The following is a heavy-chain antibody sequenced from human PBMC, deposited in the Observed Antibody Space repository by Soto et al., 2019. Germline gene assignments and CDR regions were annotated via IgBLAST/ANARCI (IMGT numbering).Heavy chain of an antibody. CDR2: ISYDGSNQ. CDR3: ARAFYDSDSGSKEEYSDY. J-gene: IGHJ4*02. V-gene: IGHV3-30-3*01. CDR1: GFTFSTHS. D-gene: IGHD3-10*01. Sequence: QVQLVESGGGAVQPGRTLRLSCAASGFTFSTHSMDWVRQAPGKGLEWVAFISYDGSNQHYASSVKGRFTISRDNSKNALYLQMNSPRAEDTAVYYCARAFYDSDSGSKEEYSDYWGQGTLVTVSS.